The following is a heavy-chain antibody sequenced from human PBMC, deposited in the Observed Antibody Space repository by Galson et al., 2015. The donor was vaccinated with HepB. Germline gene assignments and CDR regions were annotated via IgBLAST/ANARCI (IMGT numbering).Heavy chain of an antibody. CDR1: GFTFSSYA. D-gene: IGHD2-15*01. V-gene: IGHV3-23*01. CDR3: ATGSTPNCSGGSCYSWWRAFDI. CDR2: ISGSGGST. Sequence: SLRLSCAASGFTFSSYAMSWVRQAPGKGLEWVSAISGSGGSTYYADSVKGRFTISRDNSKNTLYLQMNSLRAEDTAVYYCATGSTPNCSGGSCYSWWRAFDIWGQGTMVTVSS. J-gene: IGHJ3*02.